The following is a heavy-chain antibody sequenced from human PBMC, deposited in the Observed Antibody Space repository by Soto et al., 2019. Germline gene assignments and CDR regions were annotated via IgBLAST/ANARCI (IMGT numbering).Heavy chain of an antibody. CDR2: IIPIFGTA. CDR1: GGTFSSYA. D-gene: IGHD3-10*01. J-gene: IGHJ6*02. CDR3: ARHPGVPRGIYYYGMDV. Sequence: SVKVSCKASGGTFSSYATSWVRQAPGQGLEWMGGIIPIFGTANYAQKFQGRVTITADESTSTAYMELSSLRSEDTAVYYCARHPGVPRGIYYYGMDVWGQGTTVTVSS. V-gene: IGHV1-69*13.